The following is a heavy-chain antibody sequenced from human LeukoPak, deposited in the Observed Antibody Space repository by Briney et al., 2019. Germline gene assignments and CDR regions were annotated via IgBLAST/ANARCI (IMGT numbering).Heavy chain of an antibody. CDR1: GYSISSGYY. Sequence: PSETLSLTCAVSGYSISSGYYWGWIRQPPGKGLEWIGSIYHSGSTYYNPSLKSRVTISVDTSKNQFSLKLSSVTAADTAVYYCASPYCSSTSRYPEWYFDLWGRGTLVTVSS. V-gene: IGHV4-38-2*01. CDR2: IYHSGST. CDR3: ASPYCSSTSRYPEWYFDL. J-gene: IGHJ2*01. D-gene: IGHD2-2*01.